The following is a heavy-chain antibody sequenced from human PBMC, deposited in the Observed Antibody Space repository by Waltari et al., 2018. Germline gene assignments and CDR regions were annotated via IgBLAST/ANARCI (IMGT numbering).Heavy chain of an antibody. CDR2: RWYDGSNK. CDR1: GFTFSRYG. V-gene: IGHV3-30*18. J-gene: IGHJ4*02. D-gene: IGHD1-26*01. Sequence: QVQLVESGGGVVQPGRSLRLSCAAPGFTFSRYGMHWVRQAPGKGLGWVAVRWYDGSNKYYADSVKGRFTISRDNSKNTLYLQMNSLRAEDTAMYYCAKMGATTGIFDYWGQGTLVTVSS. CDR3: AKMGATTGIFDY.